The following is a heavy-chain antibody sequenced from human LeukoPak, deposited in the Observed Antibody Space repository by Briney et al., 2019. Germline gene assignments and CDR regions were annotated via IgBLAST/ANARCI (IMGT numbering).Heavy chain of an antibody. CDR1: GYTFTGYY. V-gene: IGHV7-4-1*02. CDR2: INTNTGNP. Sequence: ASVKVSCKASGYTFTGYYMHWVRQAPGQGLEWMGWINTNTGNPTYAQGFTGRFVFSLDTSVSTAYLQISSLKAEDTAVYYCARAHGSGWYETSDYWGQGTLVTVSS. J-gene: IGHJ4*02. CDR3: ARAHGSGWYETSDY. D-gene: IGHD6-19*01.